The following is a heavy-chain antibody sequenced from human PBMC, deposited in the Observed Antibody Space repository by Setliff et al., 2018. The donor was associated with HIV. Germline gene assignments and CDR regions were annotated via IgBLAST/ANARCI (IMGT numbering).Heavy chain of an antibody. Sequence: SETLSLTCTVPGGPISPYYWSWIRQPPGKGLEWIAWISDSGTTYYHPSPKSRVTMAVDTAKNQFSLNLSSVSAADTAVYYCATADFPPPSYTWESYRSGAFDIWGQGTMVTVSS. D-gene: IGHD3-16*02. CDR1: GGPISPYY. J-gene: IGHJ3*02. V-gene: IGHV4-59*01. CDR3: ATADFPPPSYTWESYRSGAFDI. CDR2: ISDSGTT.